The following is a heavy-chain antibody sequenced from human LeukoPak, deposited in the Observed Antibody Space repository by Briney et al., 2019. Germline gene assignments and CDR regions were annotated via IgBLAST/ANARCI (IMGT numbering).Heavy chain of an antibody. CDR3: ARGRELRGTYYPFDY. D-gene: IGHD1-26*01. V-gene: IGHV3-53*05. CDR2: IYSGGTT. CDR1: GFTVSSNC. Sequence: GGSLRLSCAASGFTVSSNCMSWVRQAPGKGLQWVSVIYSGGTTFYADSVKGRFSISRDNSKNTVYLQMNSLRDEDTAVYYCARGRELRGTYYPFDYWGQGTRVTVSS. J-gene: IGHJ4*02.